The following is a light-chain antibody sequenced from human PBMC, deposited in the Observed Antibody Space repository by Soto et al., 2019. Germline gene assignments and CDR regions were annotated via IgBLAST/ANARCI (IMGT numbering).Light chain of an antibody. V-gene: IGKV1-33*01. Sequence: DIQVTQSPSSLSASVGDRVTITCRASQNINNYLNWYQHKPGQAPKVLIYDTSKLETGVPSRFSGSRSGTDFTLTISSLQPEDLATYHCQQYDNLPFSFGGGTKVDIK. CDR1: QNINNY. CDR2: DTS. CDR3: QQYDNLPFS. J-gene: IGKJ4*01.